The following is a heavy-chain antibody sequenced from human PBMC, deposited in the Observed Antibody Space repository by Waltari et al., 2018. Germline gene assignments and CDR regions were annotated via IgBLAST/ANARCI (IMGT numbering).Heavy chain of an antibody. D-gene: IGHD1-26*01. CDR3: ARGGSYSELY. J-gene: IGHJ4*02. CDR2: IYHSGST. Sequence: QVQLQESGPGLVKPSETLSLTCAVSGYSISSGYYWGWIRQPPGKGLEWIGSIYHSGSTYDNPSLGSRVTISVDTSKNQFSLKLSSVTAADTAVYYCARGGSYSELYWGQGTLVTVSS. V-gene: IGHV4-38-2*01. CDR1: GYSISSGYY.